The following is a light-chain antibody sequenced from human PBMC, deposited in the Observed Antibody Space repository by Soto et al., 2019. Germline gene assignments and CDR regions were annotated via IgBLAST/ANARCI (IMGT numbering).Light chain of an antibody. V-gene: IGLV2-11*01. CDR2: DVS. CDR1: SSDVGRYNY. J-gene: IGLJ1*01. Sequence: QSVLTQPRSVSGSPRQSGTISCTGTSSDVGRYNYVSWYQQYSGKAPKVMIYDVSNRPSGVPDRFSGSKSGNTASLTISGLQAEDEADYYCCSSAASNTFGFGTGTKVTVL. CDR3: CSSAASNTFG.